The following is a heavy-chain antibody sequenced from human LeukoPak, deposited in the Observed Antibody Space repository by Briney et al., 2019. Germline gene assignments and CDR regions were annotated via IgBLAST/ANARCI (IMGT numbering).Heavy chain of an antibody. CDR3: ARGSSWYFF. CDR2: IFHSGST. D-gene: IGHD6-13*01. J-gene: IGHJ4*02. Sequence: SETLSLTCIVSGGSISPYYWTWIRQPHGEGLEWIGYIFHSGSTNYNPSLKSRVTISVDTSKNQFSLKLISVTAADTAVYYCARGSSWYFFWGQGTQVTVSS. CDR1: GGSISPYY. V-gene: IGHV4-59*01.